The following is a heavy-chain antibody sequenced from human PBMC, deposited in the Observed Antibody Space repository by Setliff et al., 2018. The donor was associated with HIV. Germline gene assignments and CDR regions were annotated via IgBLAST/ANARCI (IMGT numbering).Heavy chain of an antibody. V-gene: IGHV1-18*01. CDR2: INAYNGNA. CDR1: GYTFTSYG. D-gene: IGHD3-9*01. CDR3: ARVSRGIFDSWPPCY. J-gene: IGHJ4*02. Sequence: ASVKVSCKASGYTFTSYGISWVRQAPGQGLEWMGWINAYNGNANYVQDLQGRVTMTTDGSTSTAYMELRSLRSDDTAVYYCARVSRGIFDSWPPCYWGQGTLVTSPQ.